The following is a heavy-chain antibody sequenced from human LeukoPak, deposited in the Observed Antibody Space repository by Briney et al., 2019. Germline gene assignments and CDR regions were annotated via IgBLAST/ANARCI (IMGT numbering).Heavy chain of an antibody. D-gene: IGHD3-22*01. CDR3: ARYDSSGYCPFDY. V-gene: IGHV3-21*01. CDR1: EFTFSSYS. CDR2: ISSSSSYI. J-gene: IGHJ4*02. Sequence: GGSLRLSCAAPEFTFSSYSMNWVRQAPGKGLEWVSSISSSSSYIYYADSVKGRFTISRDNAKNSLYLQMNSLRAEDTAVYYCARYDSSGYCPFDYWGQGTLVTVSS.